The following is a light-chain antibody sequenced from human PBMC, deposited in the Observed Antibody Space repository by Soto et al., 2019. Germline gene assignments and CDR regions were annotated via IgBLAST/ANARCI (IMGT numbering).Light chain of an antibody. CDR3: SAYTVSRTYV. Sequence: LTQPASVSGSPGQSITISCTGTSSDVGAYNFVSWHQQHPDKAPKLMIYNVYDRPSGISYRFSGSKSGNTASLTISGLQGEDEADYYCSAYTVSRTYVFGTGTKVTVL. CDR1: SSDVGAYNF. J-gene: IGLJ1*01. CDR2: NVY. V-gene: IGLV2-14*03.